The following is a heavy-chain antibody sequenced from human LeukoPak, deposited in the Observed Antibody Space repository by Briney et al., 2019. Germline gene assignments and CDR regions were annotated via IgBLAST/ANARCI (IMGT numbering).Heavy chain of an antibody. CDR1: VFTFSDYY. CDR3: ARDRYGGLVRLTDY. J-gene: IGHJ4*02. CDR2: ISSSGSTV. Sequence: GRSLRLSCAASVFTFSDYYMNWIRDPRAKGLELGSYISSSGSTVHYVDSVKGRFTISRDNAKNSLYLQMNSLRAEDTAVYYCARDRYGGLVRLTDYWGQGTLVTVSS. V-gene: IGHV3-11*01. D-gene: IGHD3-10*01.